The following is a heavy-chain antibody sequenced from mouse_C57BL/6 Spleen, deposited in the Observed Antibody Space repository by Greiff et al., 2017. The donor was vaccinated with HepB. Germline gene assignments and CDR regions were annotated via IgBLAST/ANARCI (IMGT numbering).Heavy chain of an antibody. V-gene: IGHV3-6*01. J-gene: IGHJ2*01. D-gene: IGHD2-1*01. Sequence: EVQLVESGPGLVKPSQSLSLTCSVTGYSITSGYYWNWIRQFPGNKLEWMGYISYDGSNNYNPSLKNRISITRDTSKNQFFLKLNSVTTEDTATYYCARGGGYGNFFDYWGQGTTLTVSS. CDR2: ISYDGSN. CDR3: ARGGGYGNFFDY. CDR1: GYSITSGYY.